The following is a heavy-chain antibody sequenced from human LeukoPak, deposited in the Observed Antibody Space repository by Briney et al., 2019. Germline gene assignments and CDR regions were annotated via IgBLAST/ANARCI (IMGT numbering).Heavy chain of an antibody. CDR2: IYYSGST. J-gene: IGHJ3*02. D-gene: IGHD2-21*02. V-gene: IGHV4-39*01. CDR1: GGSISSSPFS. Sequence: SETLSLTCTVSGGSISSSPFSWGWIRQPPGKGLEWIGSIYYSGSTYYNPSLKSRVTISVDTSKSQFSLKLDSVTAADTAVYYCARNSYCGCDCYRLPLMIDIWGQGTMVTVSS. CDR3: ARNSYCGCDCYRLPLMIDI.